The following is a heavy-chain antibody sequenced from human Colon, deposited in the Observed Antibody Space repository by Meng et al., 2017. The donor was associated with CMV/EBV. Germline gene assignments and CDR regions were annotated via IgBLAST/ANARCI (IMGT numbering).Heavy chain of an antibody. D-gene: IGHD3-16*01. J-gene: IGHJ4*02. V-gene: IGHV1-69*10. CDR3: ARDRLRLGEFSLYLDLES. Sequence: TCSSNASRWVRQATGQGREWGGGLTPILDVANYAQKFQGRVNITADKSTTTAYMELSRLRSEDTAVYYCARDRLRLGEFSLYLDLESWGQGTLVTVS. CDR2: LTPILDVA. CDR1: TCSSNA.